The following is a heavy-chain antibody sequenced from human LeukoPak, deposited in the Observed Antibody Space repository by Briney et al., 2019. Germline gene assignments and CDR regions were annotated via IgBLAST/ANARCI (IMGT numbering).Heavy chain of an antibody. V-gene: IGHV1-69*04. CDR2: ILPIFDIV. J-gene: IGHJ4*02. CDR3: ARDYDSSGPQKNYLDF. CDR1: GGTFSSYA. D-gene: IGHD3-22*01. Sequence: SVKVSCKASGGTFSSYALSWVRQAPGLGLEWMGRILPIFDIVDYTQRFQGRVTFSVDKSTGTAFMELSSLRSEDTAVYYCARDYDSSGPQKNYLDFWGQGTLVAVSS.